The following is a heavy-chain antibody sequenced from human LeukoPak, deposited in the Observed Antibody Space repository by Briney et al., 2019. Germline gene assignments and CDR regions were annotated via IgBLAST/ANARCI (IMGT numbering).Heavy chain of an antibody. CDR2: MNPNSGNT. V-gene: IGHV1-8*03. CDR1: GYTFTSYD. Sequence: ASVKVSCKASGYTFTSYDINWVRQATGQGLEWMGWMNPNSGNTGYAQKFQGRVTITRNTSISTAYMELSSLRSEDTAVYYCARGSRRASYHYMDVWGKGTTVTDSS. J-gene: IGHJ6*03. CDR3: ARGSRRASYHYMDV.